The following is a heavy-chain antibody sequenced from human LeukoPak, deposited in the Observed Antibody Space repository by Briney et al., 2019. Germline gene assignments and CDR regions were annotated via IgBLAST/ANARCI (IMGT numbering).Heavy chain of an antibody. J-gene: IGHJ4*02. D-gene: IGHD3-10*01. V-gene: IGHV4-39*01. Sequence: PSETLSLTCSVSGGSISSSSYYWGWIRQPPGKGLEWIGSSYYSGSTYYNPSLKSRVTISVDTSKNQFSLKLSPVTAADTAVYYCARRPIGRGFGEFYFDYWGQGTLVTVSS. CDR2: SYYSGST. CDR1: GGSISSSSYY. CDR3: ARRPIGRGFGEFYFDY.